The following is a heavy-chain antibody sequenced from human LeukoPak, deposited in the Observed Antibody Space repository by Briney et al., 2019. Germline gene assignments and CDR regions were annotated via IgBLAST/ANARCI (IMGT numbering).Heavy chain of an antibody. CDR2: ISSSGSTI. Sequence: PGGSLRLSCAASGFTFSDYYMSWIRQAPGKGLEWVSYISSSGSTIYYADSVKGRFTISRDNAKNSLYLQMNSLRAEDTAVYYCARDKNYYDSSGSFDYWGQGTLVTVSS. CDR3: ARDKNYYDSSGSFDY. V-gene: IGHV3-11*01. D-gene: IGHD3-22*01. J-gene: IGHJ4*02. CDR1: GFTFSDYY.